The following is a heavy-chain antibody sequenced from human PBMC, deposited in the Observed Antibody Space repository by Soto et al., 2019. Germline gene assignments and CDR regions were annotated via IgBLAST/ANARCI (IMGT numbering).Heavy chain of an antibody. V-gene: IGHV3-33*01. J-gene: IGHJ4*02. CDR3: ARVLRWELLFVFDY. CDR2: IWYDGSNK. Sequence: QVQLVESGGGVVQPGRSLRLSCAASGFTFSSYGMHWVRQAPGKGLEWVAVIWYDGSNKYYADSVKGRFTISRDNSKNTLYLQMNSLRAEDTAVYYCARVLRWELLFVFDYWGQGTLVTVSS. CDR1: GFTFSSYG. D-gene: IGHD1-26*01.